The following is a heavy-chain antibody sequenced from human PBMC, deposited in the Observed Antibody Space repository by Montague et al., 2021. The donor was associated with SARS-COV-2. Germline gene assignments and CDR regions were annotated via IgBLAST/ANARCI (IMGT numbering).Heavy chain of an antibody. CDR1: GFSLSTPHVG. V-gene: IGHV2-5*01. CDR2: IYSNDET. CDR3: AHLIRYYDIFTGIPFDX. J-gene: IGHJ4*02. Sequence: VKPTQTLTLTCTFSGFSLSTPHVGVGWIRQPPGKALEWVAVIYSNDETRYSPSLQNRLTITKDTAKNQVVLSLTYVDPVDTATYYCAHLIRYYDIFTGIPFDXWGQGSQVTVSS. D-gene: IGHD3-9*01.